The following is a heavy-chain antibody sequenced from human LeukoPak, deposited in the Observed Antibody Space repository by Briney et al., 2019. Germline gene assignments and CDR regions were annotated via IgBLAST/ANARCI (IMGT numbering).Heavy chain of an antibody. CDR1: GYTFTSYG. CDR2: MNPNSGNT. D-gene: IGHD3-10*01. CDR3: ARGGRFGELLFDH. J-gene: IGHJ5*02. V-gene: IGHV1-8*02. Sequence: GASVKVSYKASGYTFTSYGISWVRQAPGQGLEWMGWMNPNSGNTGYAQKFQGRVTMTRNTSISTAYIELSSLRSEDTAVYYCARGGRFGELLFDHWGQGTLVTVSS.